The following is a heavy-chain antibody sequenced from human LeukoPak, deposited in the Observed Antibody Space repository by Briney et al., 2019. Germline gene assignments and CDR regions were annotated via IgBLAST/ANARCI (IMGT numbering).Heavy chain of an antibody. CDR3: ARSFSTGSSGWYGDYFDY. J-gene: IGHJ4*02. D-gene: IGHD6-19*01. CDR1: GFTFSDYY. CDR2: ISSSGSGI. V-gene: IGHV3-11*04. Sequence: PGGSLKLSCAASGFTFSDYYMSWIRQAPGKGLEWVSYISSSGSGIYYADSVKDRFTISRDNSKNTLYLQMNSLRAEDTAVYYCARSFSTGSSGWYGDYFDYWGQGTLVTVSS.